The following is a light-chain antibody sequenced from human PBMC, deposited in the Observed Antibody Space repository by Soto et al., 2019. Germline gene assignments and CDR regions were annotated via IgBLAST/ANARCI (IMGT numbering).Light chain of an antibody. CDR3: QQYNSFST. J-gene: IGKJ2*01. CDR2: AAS. Sequence: DIQMTQSPSTLSASVGDRVTITCRASQSTSTWLAWYQQKPGKAPKLQIFAASRLNSGVASRFSGSGSGTEFTLTISSLQPDDFATYYCQQYNSFSTFGQGTKLEIK. V-gene: IGKV1-5*03. CDR1: QSTSTW.